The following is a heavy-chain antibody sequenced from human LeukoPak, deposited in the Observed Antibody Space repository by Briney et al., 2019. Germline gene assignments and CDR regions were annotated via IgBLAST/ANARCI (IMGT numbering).Heavy chain of an antibody. J-gene: IGHJ4*02. CDR2: FTDYGRT. CDR3: VKDFGRNLGGPGY. CDR1: GFTFSTYT. Sequence: GGSLRLSCAASGFTFSTYTMAWVRQAPGGGLEWVSGFTDYGRTHYADSVKDRFAISRDNSKSTLYLQMDSLRAEDTAAYYCVKDFGRNLGGPGYWGRGTLVTVSS. V-gene: IGHV3-23*01. D-gene: IGHD3-10*01.